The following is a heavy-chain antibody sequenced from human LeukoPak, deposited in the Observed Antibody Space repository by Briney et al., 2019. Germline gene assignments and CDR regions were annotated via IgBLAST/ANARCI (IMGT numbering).Heavy chain of an antibody. V-gene: IGHV3-30*01. CDR3: ARDRFVNYDSPGTNWFDP. Sequence: LTGRSLRLSCAASGFTFSSYAMHWVRQAPGKGLEWVAVISYDGSNKYYADSVKGRFTISRDNSKNTLYLQMNSLRAEDTAVYYCARDRFVNYDSPGTNWFDPWGQGTLVTVSS. CDR1: GFTFSSYA. J-gene: IGHJ5*02. CDR2: ISYDGSNK. D-gene: IGHD3-22*01.